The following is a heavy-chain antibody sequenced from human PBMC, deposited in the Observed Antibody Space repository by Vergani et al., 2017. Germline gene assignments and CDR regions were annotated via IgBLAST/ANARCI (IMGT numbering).Heavy chain of an antibody. D-gene: IGHD3-22*01. CDR3: ARVKYYFDSSGPGFDY. CDR1: GGTFSSYT. J-gene: IGHJ4*02. V-gene: IGHV1-69*02. CDR2: IIPILGIA. Sequence: QVQLVQSGSEVKKPGSSVKVSCKASGGTFSSYTISWVRQAPGQGLEWMGRIIPILGIANYAQKFQGRVTITADKSTRPAYMELSSLRSEDTAVYYCARVKYYFDSSGPGFDYWGQGALVTVSS.